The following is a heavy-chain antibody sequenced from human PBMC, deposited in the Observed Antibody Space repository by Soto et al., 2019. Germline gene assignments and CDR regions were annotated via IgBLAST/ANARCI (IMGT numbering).Heavy chain of an antibody. V-gene: IGHV3-23*01. D-gene: IGHD4-17*01. Sequence: EVQLLESGGGLVQPGGSLRLSCAASGFTFSSYAMSWVRQAPGKGLEWVSAISGSGGSTYYADSVKGRFTISRDNSKNTLYLQMNSLRAEDTAVYYCAKVQRYDYGDYCYFDYWGQGTLVTVSS. CDR2: ISGSGGST. CDR3: AKVQRYDYGDYCYFDY. CDR1: GFTFSSYA. J-gene: IGHJ4*02.